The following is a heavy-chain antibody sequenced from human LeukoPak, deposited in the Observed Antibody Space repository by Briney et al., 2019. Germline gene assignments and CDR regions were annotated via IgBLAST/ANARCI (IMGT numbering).Heavy chain of an antibody. CDR1: GFTFSSYW. V-gene: IGHV3-7*01. Sequence: PGGSLRLSCAASGFTFSSYWMSGVRQAPGKGLEWVANIKQDGSEKYYVDSVKGRFTISRDNSKNMLYLQMNSLRAEDTAVYYCARVLTGTTGGGVFDYWGQGTLVTVSS. D-gene: IGHD1-20*01. CDR3: ARVLTGTTGGGVFDY. CDR2: IKQDGSEK. J-gene: IGHJ4*02.